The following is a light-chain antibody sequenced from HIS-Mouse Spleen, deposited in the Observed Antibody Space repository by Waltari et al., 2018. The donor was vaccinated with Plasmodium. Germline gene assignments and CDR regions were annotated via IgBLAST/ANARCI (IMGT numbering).Light chain of an antibody. V-gene: IGKV3-11*01. CDR2: EAS. Sequence: EIVLTQSPATLSLSPGERATLSCRASQSVSSYLAWYQQKPGQAPRLLIYEASNRATGIPARFSGRGSGTDFTLTISSLEPEDFAVYYCQQRSNWPRVLTFGGGTKVEIK. CDR1: QSVSSY. J-gene: IGKJ4*01. CDR3: QQRSNWPRVLT.